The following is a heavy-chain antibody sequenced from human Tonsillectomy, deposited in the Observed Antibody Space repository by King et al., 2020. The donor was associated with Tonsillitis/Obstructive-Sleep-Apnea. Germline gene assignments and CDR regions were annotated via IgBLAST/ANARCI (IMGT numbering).Heavy chain of an antibody. V-gene: IGHV4-39*01. CDR3: ARHPYYYDSNGYYNWFDP. D-gene: IGHD3-22*01. CDR2: IYYSGST. CDR1: GGSISSSNNY. J-gene: IGHJ5*02. Sequence: QLQESGPGLVKPSETLSLTCTVSGGSISSSNNYWGWIRQPPGRGLEWIGSIYYSGSTYYNPSLKSRVTISVDTSKKQFSLKLSSVTAADTAVYSCARHPYYYDSNGYYNWFDPWGQGTLVTVSS.